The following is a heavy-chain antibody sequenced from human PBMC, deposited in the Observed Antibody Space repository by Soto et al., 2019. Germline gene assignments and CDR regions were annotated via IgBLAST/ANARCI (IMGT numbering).Heavy chain of an antibody. D-gene: IGHD2-21*01. V-gene: IGHV1-18*04. CDR2: ISGYNGNT. Sequence: QVVLEQSGGEVKKHGASVKVSCKASGYTFSGYSITWVRQAPGHGLEWMGRISGYNGNTNYARTLRGRLTLTTDTSTSTAYMELRSLTSDDTAVYYCARDVFCGGAPACPDMDVWGQGTTVTVSS. J-gene: IGHJ6*02. CDR3: ARDVFCGGAPACPDMDV. CDR1: GYTFSGYS.